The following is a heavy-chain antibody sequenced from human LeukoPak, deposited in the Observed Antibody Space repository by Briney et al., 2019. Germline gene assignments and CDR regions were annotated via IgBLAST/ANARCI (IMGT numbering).Heavy chain of an antibody. V-gene: IGHV3-53*01. CDR2: IYSGGST. CDR3: VRTPRVYCSSTSCPNTYYYYGMDV. Sequence: SGGSLRLSCAASGFTVSSNYMSWVRQAPGKGLEWVSVIYSGGSTYYADSVKGRFTISRDNSKNTLYLQMNSLRAEDTAVYYCVRTPRVYCSSTSCPNTYYYYGMDVWGQGTTVTVSS. D-gene: IGHD2-2*01. J-gene: IGHJ6*02. CDR1: GFTVSSNY.